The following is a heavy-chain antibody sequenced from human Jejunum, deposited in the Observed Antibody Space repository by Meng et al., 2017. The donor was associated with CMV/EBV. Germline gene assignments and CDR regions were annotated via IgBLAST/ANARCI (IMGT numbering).Heavy chain of an antibody. J-gene: IGHJ6*02. Sequence: TFSNYAMTWVRQAPGKGLEWVSAISGSGGSTHYADSVKGRFTISRDNSNNTLYLQMNGLRAKDTAKYYCAKATDIVVVVAAYGLDVRGQGTTVTVSS. CDR1: TFSNYA. D-gene: IGHD2-15*01. CDR2: ISGSGGST. CDR3: AKATDIVVVVAAYGLDV. V-gene: IGHV3-23*01.